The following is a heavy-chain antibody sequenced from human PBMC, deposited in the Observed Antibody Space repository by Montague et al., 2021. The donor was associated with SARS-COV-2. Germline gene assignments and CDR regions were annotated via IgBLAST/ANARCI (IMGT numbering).Heavy chain of an antibody. D-gene: IGHD3-22*01. CDR1: VGSISSNNCY. J-gene: IGHJ4*02. Sequence: SETLSLTCSVSVGSISSNNCYWGWTRQPPGKALEWIGSIYYSGSTYYNPSLKSRVTMSVDTSENQFSLKLSSMTAADTAVYYCARDGFYYDRSGPSNFDYWGQGTLVTVSS. CDR2: IYYSGST. CDR3: ARDGFYYDRSGPSNFDY. V-gene: IGHV4-39*07.